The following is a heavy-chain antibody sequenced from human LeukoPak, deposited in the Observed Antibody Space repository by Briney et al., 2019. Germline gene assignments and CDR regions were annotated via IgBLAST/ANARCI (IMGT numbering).Heavy chain of an antibody. Sequence: SGGSLRLSCAASGFTFSSYGMHWVRQAPGKGLEWVAVISYDGSNKYYADSVKGRFTISRDNSKNTLYLQMNSLRAEDTAVYYCAKGRSTYSYYYGMDVWGQGTTVTVSS. CDR1: GFTFSSYG. CDR3: AKGRSTYSYYYGMDV. CDR2: ISYDGSNK. V-gene: IGHV3-30*18. D-gene: IGHD1-26*01. J-gene: IGHJ6*02.